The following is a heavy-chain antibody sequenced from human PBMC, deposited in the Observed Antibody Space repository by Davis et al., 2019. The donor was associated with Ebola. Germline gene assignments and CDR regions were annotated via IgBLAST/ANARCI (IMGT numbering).Heavy chain of an antibody. D-gene: IGHD6-13*01. CDR2: IYHSGST. V-gene: IGHV4-4*02. Sequence: SETLSLTCAVSGGSISSSNWWSWVRQPPGKGLEWIGEIYHSGSTNYNPSLKSRVTISLDTSKNQFSLKLSSVTAADTAVYYCARSGYSSSWYNWFDPWGQGTLVTVSS. CDR1: GGSISSSNW. CDR3: ARSGYSSSWYNWFDP. J-gene: IGHJ5*02.